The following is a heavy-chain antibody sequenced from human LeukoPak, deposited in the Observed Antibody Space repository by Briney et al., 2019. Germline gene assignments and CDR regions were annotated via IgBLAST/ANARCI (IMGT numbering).Heavy chain of an antibody. V-gene: IGHV1-18*01. Sequence: GASVKVSCKASGYTFTSYGISWVRQAPGQGLEWMGWISAYNGNTNYAQKLQGRVTMTTDTSTSTAYMELRSLRADDTAVYYCARVAITMIVVAIGPDYWAREPWSPSPQ. CDR1: GYTFTSYG. CDR3: ARVAITMIVVAIGPDY. D-gene: IGHD3-22*01. J-gene: IGHJ4*02. CDR2: ISAYNGNT.